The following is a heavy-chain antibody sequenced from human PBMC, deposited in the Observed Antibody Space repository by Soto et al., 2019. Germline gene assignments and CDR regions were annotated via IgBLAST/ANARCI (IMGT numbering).Heavy chain of an antibody. Sequence: SETLSLTCTVSGGSISSGGYYWSWIRQHPGKGLEWIGYIYYSGSTYYNPSLKSRVTVSVDTSKNQFSLKLSSVTAADTAVYYCATSFGLTYYFDYWGQGTLVTV. D-gene: IGHD3-10*01. CDR3: ATSFGLTYYFDY. V-gene: IGHV4-31*03. CDR1: GGSISSGGYY. J-gene: IGHJ4*02. CDR2: IYYSGST.